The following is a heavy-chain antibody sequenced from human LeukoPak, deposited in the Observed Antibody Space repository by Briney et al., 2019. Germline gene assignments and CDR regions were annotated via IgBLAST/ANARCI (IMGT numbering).Heavy chain of an antibody. D-gene: IGHD3-3*01. CDR3: ARARFWESPINWFAP. J-gene: IGHJ5*02. V-gene: IGHV1-2*02. Sequence: ASLKVSCKASGYTFTGYYMHWVRQPPGQGLEWVGWINPKNGGSNYAQKFQARVTMTRDRSIRPAYMELSRLTSDDTAVYYCARARFWESPINWFAPWGQGTLVTVSS. CDR2: INPKNGGS. CDR1: GYTFTGYY.